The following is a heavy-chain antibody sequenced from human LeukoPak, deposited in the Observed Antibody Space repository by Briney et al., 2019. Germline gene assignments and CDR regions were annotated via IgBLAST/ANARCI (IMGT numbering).Heavy chain of an antibody. Sequence: GGSLRLSCAASGFTVSSNYMSWVRQAPGKGLEWVSVIYSGGSTYYADSVKGRFTVSRDNSKNTLYLQMNSLRAEDTAVYYCARDFGSGWFYGMDVWGQGTTVTVSS. V-gene: IGHV3-53*01. CDR3: ARDFGSGWFYGMDV. CDR2: IYSGGST. J-gene: IGHJ6*02. CDR1: GFTVSSNY. D-gene: IGHD6-19*01.